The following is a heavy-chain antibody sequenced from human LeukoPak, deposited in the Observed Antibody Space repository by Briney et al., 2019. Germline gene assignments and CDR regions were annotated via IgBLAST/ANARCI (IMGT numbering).Heavy chain of an antibody. D-gene: IGHD3-22*01. J-gene: IGHJ4*02. Sequence: PSETLSLTCTVSGGSISSYYWSWIRQPPGKGLEWIGSIYHSGSTYYNPSLKSRVTISVDTSKNQFSLKLSSVTAADTAVYYCARDMYYYDSSGWPLDYWGQGTLVTVSS. CDR3: ARDMYYYDSSGWPLDY. V-gene: IGHV4-38-2*02. CDR2: IYHSGST. CDR1: GGSISSYY.